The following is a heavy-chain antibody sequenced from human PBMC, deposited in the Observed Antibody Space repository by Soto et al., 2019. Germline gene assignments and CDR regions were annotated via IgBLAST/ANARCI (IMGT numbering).Heavy chain of an antibody. V-gene: IGHV4-31*03. J-gene: IGHJ6*02. Sequence: SETLSLTCTVSGGSISSCGYYWSWIRQHPGKGLEWIGYIYYSGSTYYNPSLKSRVTISVDTSKNQFSLKLSSVTAADTAVYYCARDLSEREGRYYYGMDVWGQGTTVIVSS. CDR1: GGSISSCGYY. CDR2: IYYSGST. CDR3: ARDLSEREGRYYYGMDV.